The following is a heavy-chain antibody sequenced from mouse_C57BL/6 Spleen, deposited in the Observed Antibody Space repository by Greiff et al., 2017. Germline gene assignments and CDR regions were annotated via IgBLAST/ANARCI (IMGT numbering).Heavy chain of an antibody. J-gene: IGHJ2*01. CDR2: IYPGSGST. Sequence: QVQLQQPGAELVKPGASVKMSCKASGYPFTSYWITWVKQRPGLGLEWIGDIYPGSGSTNYNAKFKSKATLTVDTSSSTAYMQLSTLTSADSAVYYCARAGATVPYYFDYWGQGTTLTVSS. CDR1: GYPFTSYW. D-gene: IGHD1-1*01. CDR3: ARAGATVPYYFDY. V-gene: IGHV1-55*01.